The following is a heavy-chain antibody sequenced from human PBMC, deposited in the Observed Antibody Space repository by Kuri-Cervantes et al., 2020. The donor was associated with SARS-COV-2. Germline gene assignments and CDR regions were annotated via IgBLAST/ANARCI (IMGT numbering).Heavy chain of an antibody. CDR3: ARCPSSSSYSDAFDI. CDR1: GFTFSSYS. D-gene: IGHD6-13*01. CDR2: ISSSSSYI. Sequence: GESLKISCAASGFTFSSYSMNWVRQAPGKGLEWVSSISSSSSYIYYADSVKGRFTVSRDNAKNSLYLQMNSLRAEDTAVYYCARCPSSSSYSDAFDIWGQGTMVTVSS. J-gene: IGHJ3*02. V-gene: IGHV3-21*04.